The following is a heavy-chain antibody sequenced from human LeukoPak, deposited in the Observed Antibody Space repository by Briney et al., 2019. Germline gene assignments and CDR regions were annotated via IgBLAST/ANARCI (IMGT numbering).Heavy chain of an antibody. V-gene: IGHV1-24*01. CDR3: ASTLGRYNWFDP. D-gene: IGHD2-15*01. CDR1: GYTLTELS. J-gene: IGHJ5*02. CDR2: FDPEDGET. Sequence: ASVKVSCKVSGYTLTELSMHWVRQAPGKGLEWMGGFDPEDGETIYAQKFQGRVTITADESTSTAYMELSSLRSEDTAVYYCASTLGRYNWFDPWGQGTLVTVSS.